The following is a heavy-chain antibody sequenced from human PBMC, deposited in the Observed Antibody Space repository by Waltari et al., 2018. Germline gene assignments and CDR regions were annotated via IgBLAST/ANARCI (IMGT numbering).Heavy chain of an antibody. V-gene: IGHV3-30-3*01. D-gene: IGHD2-8*02. Sequence: QVQLVESGGGVVQPGRSLRLSCAASGSPFSSHAMPWVRQAPGKGLEGVAVISYDGSNKYYADSVKGRFTISRDNSKNTLYLQMNSLRAEDTAVYYCARDAGGPDYWGQGTLVTVSS. CDR3: ARDAGGPDY. CDR1: GSPFSSHA. CDR2: ISYDGSNK. J-gene: IGHJ4*02.